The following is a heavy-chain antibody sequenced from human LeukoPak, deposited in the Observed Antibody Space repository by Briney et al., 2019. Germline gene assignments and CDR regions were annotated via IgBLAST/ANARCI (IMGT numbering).Heavy chain of an antibody. CDR1: GFTFSGSA. J-gene: IGHJ4*02. CDR3: TRLGGDDSKY. D-gene: IGHD3-22*01. V-gene: IGHV3-73*01. CDR2: IRSKAKSYAT. Sequence: PGGSLRLSCAASGFTFSGSAMHWVRQASGKGLKWVGRIRSKAKSYATAYAASVKGRVTISRGDSKDTAYLQMNSLITEDTAVYYCTRLGGDDSKYWGQGTLVSVSS.